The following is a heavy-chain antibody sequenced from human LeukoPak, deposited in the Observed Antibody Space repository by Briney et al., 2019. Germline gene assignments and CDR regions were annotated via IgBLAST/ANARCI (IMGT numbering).Heavy chain of an antibody. V-gene: IGHV4-34*01. CDR3: ARGNVAAAGPEFNDY. CDR1: GFTFSSYA. Sequence: PGGSLRLSCAASGFTFSSYAMTWVRQPPGKGLEWIGEIKHSGSTNYNPSLKSRVTISVDTSKNQFSLKLSSVTAADTAVYYCARGNVAAAGPEFNDYWGQGTLVTVSS. CDR2: IKHSGST. J-gene: IGHJ4*02. D-gene: IGHD6-13*01.